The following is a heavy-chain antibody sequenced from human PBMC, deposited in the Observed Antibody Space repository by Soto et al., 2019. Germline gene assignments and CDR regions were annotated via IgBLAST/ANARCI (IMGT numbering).Heavy chain of an antibody. D-gene: IGHD3-9*01. J-gene: IGHJ4*02. Sequence: QLQLQESGSGLVKPSQTLSLTCAVSGGSISSGGYSWSWIRQPPGKGLEWIGYIYHRGSTYYNPSLKSRVTISVDRSKNQFSLKLSSVTAADTAVYYCARGGGGYYDILTGYPEPWYYFDYWGQGTLVTVSS. V-gene: IGHV4-30-2*01. CDR3: ARGGGGYYDILTGYPEPWYYFDY. CDR1: GGSISSGGYS. CDR2: IYHRGST.